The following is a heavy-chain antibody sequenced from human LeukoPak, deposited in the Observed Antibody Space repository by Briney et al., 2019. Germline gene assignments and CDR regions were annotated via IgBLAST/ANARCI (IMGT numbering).Heavy chain of an antibody. J-gene: IGHJ4*02. CDR2: ISAYNGNT. CDR3: ATYDFWSGYYGF. Sequence: ASVKVSCKASGYTFTSYGISWVRQAPGQGLEWMGWISAYNGNTNYAQKLQGRVTMTTDTSTSTACMELRSLRSDDTAVYYCATYDFWSGYYGFWGQGTLVTVSS. D-gene: IGHD3-3*01. CDR1: GYTFTSYG. V-gene: IGHV1-18*01.